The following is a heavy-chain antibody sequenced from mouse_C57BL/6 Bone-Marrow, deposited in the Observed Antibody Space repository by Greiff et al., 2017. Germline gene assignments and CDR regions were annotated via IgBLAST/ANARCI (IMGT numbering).Heavy chain of an antibody. D-gene: IGHD2-4*01. CDR3: AREEDIYYDPAWFAY. V-gene: IGHV1-39*01. CDR1: GYSFTDYN. J-gene: IGHJ3*01. CDR2: INPNYGTT. Sequence: VQLQQSGPDLVKPGASVKISCKASGYSFTDYNMNWVKQSNGKSLEWIGVINPNYGTTSYNQKFKGKATLTVDQSSSTAYMQLNSLTSEDSAVYYCAREEDIYYDPAWFAYWGQGTLVTVSA.